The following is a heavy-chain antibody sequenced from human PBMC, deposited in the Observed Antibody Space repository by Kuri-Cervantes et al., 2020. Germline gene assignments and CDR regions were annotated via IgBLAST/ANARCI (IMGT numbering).Heavy chain of an antibody. CDR3: ARDLEATLGIAVAGTVGAFDY. CDR2: IWYDGSNE. D-gene: IGHD6-19*01. Sequence: GGSLRLSCAASGFTFGSYGIHWVRQAPGKGLEWVAVIWYDGSNEYYADSVKGRFTISRDNSKNTLYLQMNSLRAEDTAMYYCARDLEATLGIAVAGTVGAFDYWGQGTLVTVSS. CDR1: GFTFGSYG. V-gene: IGHV3-33*08. J-gene: IGHJ4*02.